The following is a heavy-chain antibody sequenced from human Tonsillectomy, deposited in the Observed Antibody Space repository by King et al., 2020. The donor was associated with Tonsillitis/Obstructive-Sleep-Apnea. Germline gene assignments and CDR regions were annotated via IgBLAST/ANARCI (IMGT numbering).Heavy chain of an antibody. J-gene: IGHJ4*02. CDR2: ISVSGVSQ. CDR3: AKVPNVYYFDY. CDR1: GFTFSSYA. V-gene: IGHV3-23*04. Sequence: DVQLVESGGGLVQPGGSLRLSCAASGFTFSSYAMSWVRQAPGKGLEWVSDISVSGVSQYYADSVKGRFTISRDNAKNTLYLQMHSLSAEDTAVYYCAKVPNVYYFDYWGQGTLVTVSS.